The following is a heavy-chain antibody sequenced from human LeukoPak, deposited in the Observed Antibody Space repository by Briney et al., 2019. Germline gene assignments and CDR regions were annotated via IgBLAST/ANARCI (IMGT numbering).Heavy chain of an antibody. CDR2: ISYDGSNK. CDR1: GFTFSNYG. J-gene: IGHJ5*02. Sequence: QPGRSLRLSCAASGFTFSNYGMHWVRQAPGKGLEWVAVISYDGSNKYYADSVKGRFTISRDNSKNTLYLQMNSLRAEDTAVYYCAKRMVRGANWFDPWGQGTLVTVSS. CDR3: AKRMVRGANWFDP. V-gene: IGHV3-30*18. D-gene: IGHD3-10*01.